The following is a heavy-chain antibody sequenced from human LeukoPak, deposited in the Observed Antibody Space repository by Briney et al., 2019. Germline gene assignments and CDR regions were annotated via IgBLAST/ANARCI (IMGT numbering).Heavy chain of an antibody. CDR1: GYTFTSYG. J-gene: IGHJ4*02. V-gene: IGHV1-18*01. D-gene: IGHD3-16*02. CDR3: ARELYDYVWGSYRYYFDY. CDR2: ISAYNGNT. Sequence: ASVKVSCKASGYTFTSYGISWVRQAPGQGLEWMVWISAYNGNTNYAQKLQGRVTMTTDTSTSTAYMELRSLRSDDTAVYYCARELYDYVWGSYRYYFDYWGQGTLVTVSS.